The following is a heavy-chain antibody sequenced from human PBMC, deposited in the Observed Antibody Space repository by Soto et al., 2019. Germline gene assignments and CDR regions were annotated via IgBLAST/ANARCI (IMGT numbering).Heavy chain of an antibody. CDR3: ARTIFGVVTPNYYYGMDV. J-gene: IGHJ6*02. D-gene: IGHD3-3*01. CDR1: GGTFSSYA. V-gene: IGHV1-69*13. CDR2: IIPIFGTA. Sequence: VKVSCKASGGTFSSYAISWVRQAPGQGLEWMGGIIPIFGTANYAQKFQGRVTITADESTSTAYMELSSLRSEDTAVYYCARTIFGVVTPNYYYGMDVWGQGTTVTVSS.